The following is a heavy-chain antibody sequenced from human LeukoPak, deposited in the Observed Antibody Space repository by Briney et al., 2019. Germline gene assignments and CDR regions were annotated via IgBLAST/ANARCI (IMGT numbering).Heavy chain of an antibody. J-gene: IGHJ6*02. Sequence: SETLSLTCTVSGGSISSYYWGWIRQPAGKGLEWIGRIYTSGSTNYNPSIKSRVTMSVDTSKNQFSLKLSSVTAADTAVYYCARGVDSSGWWRGRGMDVWGQGTTVTVSS. CDR3: ARGVDSSGWWRGRGMDV. D-gene: IGHD6-19*01. V-gene: IGHV4-4*07. CDR2: IYTSGST. CDR1: GGSISSYY.